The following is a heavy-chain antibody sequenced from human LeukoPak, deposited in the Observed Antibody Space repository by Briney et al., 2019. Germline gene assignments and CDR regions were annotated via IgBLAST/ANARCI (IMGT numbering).Heavy chain of an antibody. J-gene: IGHJ4*01. D-gene: IGHD4-17*01. CDR2: VFLTGPT. V-gene: IGHV4-4*07. CDR1: GGSFSSFY. CDR3: ARGDGDYDPHFFDY. Sequence: SETLSLTCTVSGGSFSSFYWSWIRQSAGKGLEWIGRVFLTGPTNYNPSLKSRVIISLDTSRNQFSLQLNSETAADTAVYYCARGDGDYDPHFFDYWGHGILVTVSS.